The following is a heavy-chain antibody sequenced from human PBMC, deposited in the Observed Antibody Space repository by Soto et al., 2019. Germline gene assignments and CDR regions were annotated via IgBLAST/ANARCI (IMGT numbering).Heavy chain of an antibody. V-gene: IGHV3-21*01. D-gene: IGHD3-22*01. CDR1: GFNFITYS. CDR2: ISSSAVYI. CDR3: VRDGLDYYDTERLYFDN. Sequence: EVQLVESGGGPVRPGGSLKLSCAASGFNFITYSLSWVRQAPGKGLEWVASISSSAVYIDYADSVKGRFTISRDNANNSLYLQMNSLRAEVTATYYCVRDGLDYYDTERLYFDNWGQGTLVTVSS. J-gene: IGHJ4*02.